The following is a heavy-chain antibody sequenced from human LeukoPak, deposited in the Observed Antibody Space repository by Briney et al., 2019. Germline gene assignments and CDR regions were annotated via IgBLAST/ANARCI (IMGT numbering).Heavy chain of an antibody. J-gene: IGHJ3*02. Sequence: PSETLSLTCTVSGGSITSYYWSWIRQPPGKGLEWIGYIYYSGSTNYNPSLKSRVPISEDTSKNQYSLKLSSVTAADTAVYYGARQRGTLGAFDIWGQGTMVTVSS. CDR2: IYYSGST. V-gene: IGHV4-59*01. D-gene: IGHD1-14*01. CDR3: ARQRGTLGAFDI. CDR1: GGSITSYY.